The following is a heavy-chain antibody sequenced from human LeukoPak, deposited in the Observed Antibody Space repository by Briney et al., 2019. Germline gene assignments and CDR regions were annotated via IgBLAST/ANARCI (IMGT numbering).Heavy chain of an antibody. D-gene: IGHD3-3*01. CDR1: GGSISSSGYY. J-gene: IGHJ5*02. CDR3: ARKSGYRHLNWFDP. Sequence: SETLSLTCTVSGGSISSSGYYWSWIRQPPGKGLEWIGEINHSGSTNYNPSLKSRVTISVDTSKNQFSLKLSSVTAADTAVYYCARKSGYRHLNWFDPWGQGTLVTVSS. CDR2: INHSGST. V-gene: IGHV4-39*07.